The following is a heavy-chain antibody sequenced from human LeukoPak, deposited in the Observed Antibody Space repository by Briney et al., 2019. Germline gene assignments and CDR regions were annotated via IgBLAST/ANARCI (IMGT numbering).Heavy chain of an antibody. CDR2: ISAYNGNT. CDR3: ARGGRVVPAATDFDY. V-gene: IGHV1-18*01. J-gene: IGHJ4*02. D-gene: IGHD2-2*01. Sequence: ASVKVSCKASGYTFTSYGISWVRQAPGQGLEWMGWISAYNGNTNYAQKLQGRVTMTTDTSTSTAYMELRSLRSDDTAVYYCARGGRVVPAATDFDYWGQGTLVTVSS. CDR1: GYTFTSYG.